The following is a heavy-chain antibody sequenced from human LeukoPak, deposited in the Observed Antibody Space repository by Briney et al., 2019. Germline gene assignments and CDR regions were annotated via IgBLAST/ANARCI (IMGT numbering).Heavy chain of an antibody. D-gene: IGHD1-26*01. V-gene: IGHV3-30*04. CDR1: GFTFSSYA. CDR3: ARDWMEGATFEFQGPVDY. CDR2: ISYDGSNK. Sequence: GGSLRLSCAASGFTFSSYAMHWVRQAPGKGLEWVAVISYDGSNKYYADSVKGRFTISRDNAKKSLYLQMNSLRAEDTAVYYCARDWMEGATFEFQGPVDYWGQGTLVTVAS. J-gene: IGHJ4*02.